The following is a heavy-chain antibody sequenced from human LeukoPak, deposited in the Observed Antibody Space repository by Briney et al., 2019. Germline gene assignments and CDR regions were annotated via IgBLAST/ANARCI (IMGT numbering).Heavy chain of an antibody. D-gene: IGHD4-17*01. Sequence: PETLSLTCAVYGGSFSGYYWSWIRQPPGKGLEWIGEINHSGSTNYNPSLRSRVTISVDTSKNQFSLKLSSVTAADTAVYYCARSHIQGDYGKFFDYWGQGTLVTVSS. V-gene: IGHV4-34*01. J-gene: IGHJ4*02. CDR2: INHSGST. CDR3: ARSHIQGDYGKFFDY. CDR1: GGSFSGYY.